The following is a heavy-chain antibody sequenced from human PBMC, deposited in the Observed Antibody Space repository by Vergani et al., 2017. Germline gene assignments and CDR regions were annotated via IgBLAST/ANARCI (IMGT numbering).Heavy chain of an antibody. CDR3: ARPSAPGDYDALDI. CDR1: GFTFSSYG. V-gene: IGHV3-33*01. CDR2: IWFDGGKK. Sequence: QVHLVESGGGVVQPGRSLRLSCATSGFTFSSYGMHWFRQAPGKGLEWVAIIWFDGGKKFYAESVKGRFTISRDSSKSTLYLQMNSLRAEDTAVYYCARPSAPGDYDALDIWGQGTMVTVSS. D-gene: IGHD4-17*01. J-gene: IGHJ3*02.